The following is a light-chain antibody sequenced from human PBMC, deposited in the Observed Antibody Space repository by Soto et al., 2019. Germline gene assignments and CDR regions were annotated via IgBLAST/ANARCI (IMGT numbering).Light chain of an antibody. CDR1: SSDVGGYNL. Sequence: QSALTQPASVSGSPGQSITISCTGTSSDVGGYNLVSWYQQHPGKAPKLMIYEVSNRPSGVSNRFSGSKSGNTASLTISGLQAEDEADYYCSSYTSSSNYVFXTGTKVTVL. J-gene: IGLJ1*01. CDR3: SSYTSSSNYV. CDR2: EVS. V-gene: IGLV2-14*01.